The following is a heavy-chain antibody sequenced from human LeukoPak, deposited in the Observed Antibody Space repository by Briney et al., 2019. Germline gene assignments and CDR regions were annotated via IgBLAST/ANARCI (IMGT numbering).Heavy chain of an antibody. D-gene: IGHD6-13*01. CDR2: ITSRSSYM. J-gene: IGHJ4*02. CDR3: TRDPIAAAASGGDN. CDR1: GFTFSDYS. V-gene: IGHV3-21*04. Sequence: GGALRLSCAASGFTFSDYSMNWVRQAPAKGLEWVSSITSRSSYMYYGDSVKGRFTISRDNAKNSLYLQMNSLRAEDTAVYYCTRDPIAAAASGGDNWGQGTLVTVSS.